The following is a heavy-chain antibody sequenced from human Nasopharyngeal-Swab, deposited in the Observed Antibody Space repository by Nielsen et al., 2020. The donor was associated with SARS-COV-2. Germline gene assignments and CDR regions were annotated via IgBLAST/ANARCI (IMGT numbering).Heavy chain of an antibody. D-gene: IGHD2-21*02. J-gene: IGHJ1*01. CDR1: GFTFSTYT. CDR2: ISGSSSYI. V-gene: IGHV3-21*01. Sequence: GESLKISCAASGFTFSTYTMNWVRQPPGKGLEWVSSISGSSSYIWYADSVKGRFTVSRDNAKNSLFLQMDNLGADDTSFYYCARTAPCCGGDCYSEYFQYWGQGTLVTVSS. CDR3: ARTAPCCGGDCYSEYFQY.